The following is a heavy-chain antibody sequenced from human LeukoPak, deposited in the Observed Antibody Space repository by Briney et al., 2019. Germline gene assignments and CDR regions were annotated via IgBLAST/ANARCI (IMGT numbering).Heavy chain of an antibody. Sequence: PGGSLRLSCPVSGFTFSSYVMSWVRQGPGKGLEWVSTISSGGGSTYYADSVKGRFTISRDNSKNTLYLQMNSLRAEDTAVYYCARDWFCSGGRCHGMDVWGQGTTVTVSS. D-gene: IGHD2-15*01. CDR2: ISSGGGST. J-gene: IGHJ6*02. V-gene: IGHV3-23*01. CDR3: ARDWFCSGGRCHGMDV. CDR1: GFTFSSYV.